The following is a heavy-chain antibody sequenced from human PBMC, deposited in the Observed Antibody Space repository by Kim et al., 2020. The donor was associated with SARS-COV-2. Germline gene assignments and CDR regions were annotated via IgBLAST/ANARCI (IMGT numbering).Heavy chain of an antibody. J-gene: IGHJ4*02. D-gene: IGHD6-19*01. Sequence: SETLSLTCTVSGGSISSYYWSWIRQPPGKGLEWFGYIYYSGSTNYNPSLKSRVTISVDTSKNQFSLKLSSVTAADTAVYYCARERLAVAGGYYFDYGRQGTL. CDR2: IYYSGST. CDR1: GGSISSYY. CDR3: ARERLAVAGGYYFDY. V-gene: IGHV4-59*01.